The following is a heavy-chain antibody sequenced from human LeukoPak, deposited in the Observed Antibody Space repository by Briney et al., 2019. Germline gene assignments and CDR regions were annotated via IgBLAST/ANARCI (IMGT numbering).Heavy chain of an antibody. V-gene: IGHV3-11*04. CDR2: ISSSGSTI. J-gene: IGHJ5*02. Sequence: GGSLRLSCAASGFTFSDYYMSWIRQAPGKGLEWVSYISSSGSTIYYADSVKGRFTISRDNAKNSLYLQMNSLRAEDTAVYYCARDGVWFDYDSSGFNWFDPWGQGTLVTVSS. D-gene: IGHD3-22*01. CDR1: GFTFSDYY. CDR3: ARDGVWFDYDSSGFNWFDP.